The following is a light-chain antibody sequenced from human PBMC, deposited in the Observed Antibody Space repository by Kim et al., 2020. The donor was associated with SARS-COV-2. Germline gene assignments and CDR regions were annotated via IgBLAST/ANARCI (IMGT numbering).Light chain of an antibody. CDR3: GTWDASLGAGV. V-gene: IGLV1-51*01. CDR1: SSNIGNHN. J-gene: IGLJ3*02. Sequence: GQKVTISCSGGSSNIGNHNVLWYQQFPGTAPKLLIYDDDKRPSGIPDRFSGSKSGTSATLGITGLQPGDEADYYCGTWDASLGAGVFGGGTKVTVL. CDR2: DDD.